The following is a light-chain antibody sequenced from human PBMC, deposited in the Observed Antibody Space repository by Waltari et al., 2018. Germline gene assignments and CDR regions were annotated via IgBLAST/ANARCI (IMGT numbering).Light chain of an antibody. CDR3: QQYKAYST. V-gene: IGKV1-5*03. CDR1: QSINTW. Sequence: DIQMTQFPSTLSASIGDRVTITCRASQSINTWLAWYQQKPRKAPKLLIYKASTLESGVPSRFSGDGSGTEFTLTIDSLQPDDFASYYCQQYKAYSTFGQGTQVDI. CDR2: KAS. J-gene: IGKJ1*01.